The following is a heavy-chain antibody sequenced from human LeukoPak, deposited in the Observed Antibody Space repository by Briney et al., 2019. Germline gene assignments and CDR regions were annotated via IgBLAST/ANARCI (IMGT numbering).Heavy chain of an antibody. CDR2: IIPSFGTV. V-gene: IGHV1-69*01. CDR1: GTTFRSYA. J-gene: IGHJ4*02. CDR3: ARATSANEYSYGFHFDY. D-gene: IGHD5-18*01. Sequence: SVKVSCKAPGTTFRSYATNWVRQAPGQGLEWMGAIIPSFGTVKYAQKFQGRVTMTADESTSTAYMDLNYLRSDDTAVYFCARATSANEYSYGFHFDYWGQGTLVTVSS.